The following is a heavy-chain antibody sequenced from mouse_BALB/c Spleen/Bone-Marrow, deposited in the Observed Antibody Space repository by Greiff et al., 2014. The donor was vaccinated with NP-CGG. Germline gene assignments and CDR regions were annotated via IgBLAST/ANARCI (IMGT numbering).Heavy chain of an antibody. CDR1: GFNIKDTY. CDR2: IDPANGNT. J-gene: IGHJ4*01. V-gene: IGHV14-3*02. Sequence: EVKLVESGAELVKPGASVKLSCTASGFNIKDTYMHWVKQRPEQGLDWIGRIDPANGNTKYDPKFQGKATITADTSSNAAYLQLSSLTSEDTAVYYCAREDYGNSYAMDYGGQGTSVTVSS. D-gene: IGHD2-1*01. CDR3: AREDYGNSYAMDY.